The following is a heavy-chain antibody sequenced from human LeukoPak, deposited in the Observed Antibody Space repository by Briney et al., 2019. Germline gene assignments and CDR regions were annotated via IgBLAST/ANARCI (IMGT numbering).Heavy chain of an antibody. CDR2: INPNSGGT. J-gene: IGHJ4*02. Sequence: ASVKVSCKASGYTFTSYYMHWVRQAPGQGLEWMGWINPNSGGTNYAQKFQGRVTMTRDTSISTAYMELSRLRSDDTAVYYCARGITMVRGVTGLNYFDYWGQGTLVTVSS. CDR1: GYTFTSYY. V-gene: IGHV1-2*02. CDR3: ARGITMVRGVTGLNYFDY. D-gene: IGHD3-10*01.